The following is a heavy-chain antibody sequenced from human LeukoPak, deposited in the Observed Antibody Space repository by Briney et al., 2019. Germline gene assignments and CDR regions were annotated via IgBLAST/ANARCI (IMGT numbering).Heavy chain of an antibody. CDR2: IYTSGST. J-gene: IGHJ3*02. V-gene: IGHV4-4*07. Sequence: SETLSLTCTVSGGSISSYYWSWIRQPAGNGLEWIGRIYTSGSTNYNPSLKSRVTMSVDTSKNQFSLKLSSVTAADTAVHYCARDTHRRKGAFDIWGQGTMVTVSS. CDR3: ARDTHRRKGAFDI. CDR1: GGSISSYY.